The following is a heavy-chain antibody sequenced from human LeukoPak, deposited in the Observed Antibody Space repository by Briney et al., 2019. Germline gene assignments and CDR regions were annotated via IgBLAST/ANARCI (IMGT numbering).Heavy chain of an antibody. V-gene: IGHV3-48*03. CDR2: ISSSGHTI. Sequence: HPGGSLRLAHALYGFTVSSVEMDCVRQAPGKGLEWVSYISSSGHTIYYADSVKGRFTISRDDARNSLYLQMSSLRAEDTAVYYFASSLVQLTTYPDYWGQGILVTVSS. CDR1: GFTVSSVE. CDR3: ASSLVQLTTYPDY. D-gene: IGHD3-22*01. J-gene: IGHJ4*02.